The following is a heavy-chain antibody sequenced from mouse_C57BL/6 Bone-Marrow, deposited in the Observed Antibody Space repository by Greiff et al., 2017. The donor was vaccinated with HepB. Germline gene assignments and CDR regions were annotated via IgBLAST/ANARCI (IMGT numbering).Heavy chain of an antibody. CDR3: TTVTTYYFDY. D-gene: IGHD2-1*01. V-gene: IGHV14-4*01. J-gene: IGHJ2*01. CDR1: GFNIKDDY. Sequence: VQLKESGAELVRPGASVKLSCTASGFNIKDDYMHWVKQRPEQGLEWIGWIDPENGDTEYASKFQGKATITADTSSNTAYLQLSSLTSEDTAVYYCTTVTTYYFDYWGQGTTLTVSS. CDR2: IDPENGDT.